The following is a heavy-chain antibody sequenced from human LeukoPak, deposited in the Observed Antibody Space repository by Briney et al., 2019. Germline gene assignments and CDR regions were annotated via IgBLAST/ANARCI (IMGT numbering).Heavy chain of an antibody. J-gene: IGHJ6*03. V-gene: IGHV1-2*02. Sequence: GASVKVSCKASGYTFTGYYMHWVRQAPGQGLEWMGWINPNSGGTNYAQKFQGRVTMTRDTSISTAYMELSRLRSDDTAVYYCARVAVPNREGYYYMDVWGKGTTVTVSS. CDR2: INPNSGGT. CDR3: ARVAVPNREGYYYMDV. CDR1: GYTFTGYY. D-gene: IGHD1-14*01.